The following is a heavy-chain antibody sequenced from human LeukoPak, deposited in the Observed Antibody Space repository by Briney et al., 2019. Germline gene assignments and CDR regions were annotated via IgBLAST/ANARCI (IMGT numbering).Heavy chain of an antibody. J-gene: IGHJ5*02. D-gene: IGHD1-26*01. CDR1: GGSISSSAYY. V-gene: IGHV4-39*01. CDR2: LYYSGST. CDR3: ARQGGSPDWFDP. Sequence: SETLSLTCTVSGGSISSSAYYWGWIRQPPGKGREWIGSLYYSGSTYYNPSLKSRVTISVDTSKKQFSLKLTSVTAADTAVYYCARQGGSPDWFDPWGQGTLVTVSS.